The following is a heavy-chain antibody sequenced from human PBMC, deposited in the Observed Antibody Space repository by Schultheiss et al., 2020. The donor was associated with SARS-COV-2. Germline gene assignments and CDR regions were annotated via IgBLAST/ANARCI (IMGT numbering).Heavy chain of an antibody. CDR3: ANLLRTGDTGRYYYYGMDV. Sequence: GGSLRLSCSGSGFIFGDSTVIWVRQAPGRGLEWVGFIRSRPYGGTTEYAASVKGRFTISRDDSKSIAYLQMNSLKIDDTAVYYCANLLRTGDTGRYYYYGMDVWGLGTTVTVSS. J-gene: IGHJ6*02. CDR2: IRSRPYGGTT. V-gene: IGHV3-49*04. D-gene: IGHD3-3*01. CDR1: GFIFGDST.